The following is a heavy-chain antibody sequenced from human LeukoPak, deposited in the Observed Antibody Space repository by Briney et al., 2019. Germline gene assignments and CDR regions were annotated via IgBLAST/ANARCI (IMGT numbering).Heavy chain of an antibody. D-gene: IGHD1-26*01. V-gene: IGHV4-4*07. Sequence: KPSETLSLTCTVSGDSISDYQWSWIRQPAGKGLEWIGRIMNSGVTNYNPSLNSRVTISVDRSKNQLSLRLTSVTAADTAVYYCGTSEVGSSSYESYDYWGQGTQVTVSA. CDR1: GDSISDYQ. J-gene: IGHJ4*02. CDR3: GTSEVGSSSYESYDY. CDR2: IMNSGVT.